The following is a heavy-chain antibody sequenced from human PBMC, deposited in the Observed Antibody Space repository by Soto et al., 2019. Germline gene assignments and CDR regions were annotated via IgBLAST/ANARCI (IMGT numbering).Heavy chain of an antibody. D-gene: IGHD3-3*01. V-gene: IGHV1-18*04. CDR3: ARDAAVWSGRNLTWFDS. Sequence: QVHLVQSGAEVKEPGASVKVSCKASGYTFRNYAITGVRQAPGQGLEWMGWINTYKGDTNYAHKFHGRVTMTTETSTSTAYMELRSLRSDDTAIYYCARDAAVWSGRNLTWFDSWGQGTLVTVSS. CDR1: GYTFRNYA. CDR2: INTYKGDT. J-gene: IGHJ5*01.